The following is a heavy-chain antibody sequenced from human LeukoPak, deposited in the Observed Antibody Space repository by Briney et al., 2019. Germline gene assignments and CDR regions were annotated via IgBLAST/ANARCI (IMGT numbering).Heavy chain of an antibody. J-gene: IGHJ4*02. D-gene: IGHD6-13*01. Sequence: PGGSLRLSCAASGFTFSSYWMSWVRQAPGKGLEWVANILPDGSAKNYVDSVKGRFIISRDNAKNSVSLQMNSLRAEDTAVYYCARGRTGYSSSLPDYWGQGTLVTVSS. CDR3: ARGRTGYSSSLPDY. V-gene: IGHV3-7*01. CDR2: ILPDGSAK. CDR1: GFTFSSYW.